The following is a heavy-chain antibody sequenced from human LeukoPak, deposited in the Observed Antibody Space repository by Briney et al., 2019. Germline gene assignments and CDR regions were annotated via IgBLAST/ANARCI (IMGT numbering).Heavy chain of an antibody. CDR1: GYTFTSYY. J-gene: IGHJ4*02. D-gene: IGHD2-15*01. CDR3: ARDVSDCSGGSCYSYFDY. V-gene: IGHV1-46*01. Sequence: ASVKVSCKASGYTFTSYYMHWVRQAPGQGLEWMGIINPSGGNTSYAQKFQGRVTVTRDTSTSTVYMELSSLRSEDTAVYYCARDVSDCSGGSCYSYFDYWGQGSLVTVYS. CDR2: INPSGGNT.